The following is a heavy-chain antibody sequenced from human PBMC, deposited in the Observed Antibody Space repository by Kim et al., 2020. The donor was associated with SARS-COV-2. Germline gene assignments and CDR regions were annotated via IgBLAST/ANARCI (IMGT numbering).Heavy chain of an antibody. V-gene: IGHV3-33*06. D-gene: IGHD2-21*02. Sequence: GGSLRLSCAASGFTFSSYGMHWVRQAPGKGLEWVAVIWYDGSNKYYADSVKGRFTISRDNSKNTLYLQMNSLRAEDTAVYYCAKDGATAILHSWGQGTLVTVSS. CDR3: AKDGATAILHS. CDR1: GFTFSSYG. CDR2: IWYDGSNK. J-gene: IGHJ4*02.